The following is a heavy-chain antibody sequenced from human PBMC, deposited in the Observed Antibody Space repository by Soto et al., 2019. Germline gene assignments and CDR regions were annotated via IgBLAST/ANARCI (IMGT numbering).Heavy chain of an antibody. D-gene: IGHD6-13*01. J-gene: IGHJ4*02. CDR1: GFTFSSYA. Sequence: HPGGSLRLSCAASGFTFSSYAMTWVRQAPGKGLEWVSTISGSGGRTYYADSVKGRFTISRDNSKNTLYLQLNSLRTEDTAIYYCAQAPSIAEPGIDYWGQGTLVTVSS. V-gene: IGHV3-23*01. CDR3: AQAPSIAEPGIDY. CDR2: ISGSGGRT.